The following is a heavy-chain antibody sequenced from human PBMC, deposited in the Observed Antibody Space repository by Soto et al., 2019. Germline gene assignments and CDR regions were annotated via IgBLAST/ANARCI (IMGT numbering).Heavy chain of an antibody. CDR2: INPNSGGT. CDR3: ATLRPVRYCSGGSCYSADY. D-gene: IGHD2-15*01. Sequence: GASVKVSCKASGYTFTGYYMHWVRQAPGQGLEWMGWINPNSGGTNYAQKFQGWVTMTRDTSISTAYMELSRLRSDDTAVYFCATLRPVRYCSGGSCYSADYWGQGTLVTVSS. V-gene: IGHV1-2*04. J-gene: IGHJ4*02. CDR1: GYTFTGYY.